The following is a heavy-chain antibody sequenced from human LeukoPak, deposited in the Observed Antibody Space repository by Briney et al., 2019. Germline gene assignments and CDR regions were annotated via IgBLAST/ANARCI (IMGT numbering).Heavy chain of an antibody. CDR3: AKNGEPTYYYYGMDA. D-gene: IGHD4-17*01. V-gene: IGHV3-23*01. CDR2: ISGSGGST. J-gene: IGHJ6*02. Sequence: GGSLRLSCAASGFTFSSYAMSWVRQAPGKGLEWVSAISGSGGSTYYADSVKGRFTISRDNSKNTLYLQMNSLRAEDTAVYYCAKNGEPTYYYYGMDAWGQGTTVTVSS. CDR1: GFTFSSYA.